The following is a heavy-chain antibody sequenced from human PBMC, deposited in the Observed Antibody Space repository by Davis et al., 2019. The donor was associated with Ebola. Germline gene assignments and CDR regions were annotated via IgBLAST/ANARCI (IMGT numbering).Heavy chain of an antibody. V-gene: IGHV3-48*01. CDR2: ISRSGDTT. Sequence: PGGSLRLSCAASGFTFRSYSMNWVRQAPGKGLEWVSYISRSGDTTYYADSLRGRFTISRDNFKNTLYLQMNSLRAEDTAIYYCAKGESVPWRELPYWGRGALVTVSS. D-gene: IGHD1-26*01. CDR1: GFTFRSYS. CDR3: AKGESVPWRELPY. J-gene: IGHJ4*02.